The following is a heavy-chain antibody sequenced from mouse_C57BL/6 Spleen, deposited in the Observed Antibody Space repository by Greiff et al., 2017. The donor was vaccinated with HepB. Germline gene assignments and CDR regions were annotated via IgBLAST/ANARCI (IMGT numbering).Heavy chain of an antibody. V-gene: IGHV5-4*01. Sequence: EVMLVESGGGLVKPGGSLKLSCAASGFTFSSYAMSWVRQTPEKRLEWVATISDGGSYTYYPDNVKGRFTISRDNAKNNLYLQMSHLKSEDTAMYYCARDERVWSAWFAYWGQGTLVTVSA. CDR2: ISDGGSYT. D-gene: IGHD2-10*02. CDR3: ARDERVWSAWFAY. CDR1: GFTFSSYA. J-gene: IGHJ3*01.